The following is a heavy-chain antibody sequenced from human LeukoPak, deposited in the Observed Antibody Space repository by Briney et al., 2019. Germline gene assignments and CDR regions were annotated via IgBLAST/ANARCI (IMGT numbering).Heavy chain of an antibody. J-gene: IGHJ4*02. Sequence: PGGSLRLCCAAPGFTFRSFEMNWVRQAPGKGLEWLSYIGTIGSPIYYADSVKGRFTISRDNARNSLCLQMNSLRVEDTAVYYCASFYDSSGRDYWGQGTLVTVSS. CDR3: ASFYDSSGRDY. D-gene: IGHD3-22*01. V-gene: IGHV3-48*03. CDR2: IGTIGSPI. CDR1: GFTFRSFE.